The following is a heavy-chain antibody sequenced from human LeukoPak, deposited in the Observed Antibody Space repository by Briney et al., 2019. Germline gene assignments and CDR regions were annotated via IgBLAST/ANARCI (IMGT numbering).Heavy chain of an antibody. CDR1: GYTFTGYY. J-gene: IGHJ3*02. V-gene: IGHV1-2*02. D-gene: IGHD3-22*01. CDR3: AAQPQYYYDSSGYYEGAFDI. CDR2: INPSSGGT. Sequence: ASVKVSCKASGYTFTGYYMHWVRQAPGQGLEWMGWINPSSGGTNYAQKFQGRVTMTRDTPISTAYMELSRLRSDDTAVYYCAAQPQYYYDSSGYYEGAFDIWGQGTMVTVSS.